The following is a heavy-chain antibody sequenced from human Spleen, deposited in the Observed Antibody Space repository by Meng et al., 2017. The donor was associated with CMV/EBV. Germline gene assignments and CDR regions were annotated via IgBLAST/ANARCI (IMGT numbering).Heavy chain of an antibody. CDR2: INSYNGNT. CDR3: ARDYVIRGVYSGY. V-gene: IGHV1-18*01. D-gene: IGHD2-8*01. J-gene: IGHJ4*02. CDR1: GYTFSSFG. Sequence: ASVKVSCKASGYTFSSFGFSWVRQAPGQGPEWMGWINSYNGNTNYAQKFQGRVTLTTDTYTSTAYMELRSLTSDDTAVYYCARDYVIRGVYSGYWGQGTLVTVSS.